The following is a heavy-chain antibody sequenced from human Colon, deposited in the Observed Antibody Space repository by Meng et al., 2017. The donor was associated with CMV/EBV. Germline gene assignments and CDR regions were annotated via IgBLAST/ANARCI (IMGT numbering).Heavy chain of an antibody. CDR1: GFSFSRCW. Sequence: SWADCGFSFSRCWMSWVRQAPGKGLEWVANINQDGSEKKYVDAVKGRFTITRDNAENSLYLQMNSLRAEDTAVYYCARDGGSGYSFDHWGQGTLVTVSS. CDR3: ARDGGSGYSFDH. CDR2: INQDGSEK. D-gene: IGHD3-22*01. V-gene: IGHV3-7*01. J-gene: IGHJ4*02.